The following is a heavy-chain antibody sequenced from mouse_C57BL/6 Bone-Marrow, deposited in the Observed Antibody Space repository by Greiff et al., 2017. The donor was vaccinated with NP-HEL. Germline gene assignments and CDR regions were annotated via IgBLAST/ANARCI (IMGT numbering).Heavy chain of an antibody. V-gene: IGHV1-55*01. CDR2: IYPGSGST. CDR3: ARAIYYYGSSPYWYFDV. CDR1: GYTFTSYW. D-gene: IGHD1-1*01. Sequence: QVQLKQPGAELVKPGASVKMSCKASGYTFTSYWITWVKQRPGQGLEWIGDIYPGSGSTNYNEKFKSKATLTVDTSSSTAYMQLSSLTSEDSAVYYCARAIYYYGSSPYWYFDVWGTGTTVTVSS. J-gene: IGHJ1*03.